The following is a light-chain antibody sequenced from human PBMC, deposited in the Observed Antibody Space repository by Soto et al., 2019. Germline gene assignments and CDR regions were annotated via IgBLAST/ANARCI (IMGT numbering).Light chain of an antibody. J-gene: IGKJ1*01. CDR1: QSVSSN. V-gene: IGKV3-15*01. Sequence: EIVMTQSPATLSVSPGERATLSCRASQSVSSNLAWYQQKPGQAPRLLIYGASTRATGIPARFSGSGSGTEFTLTISSLQSEDFAVYYCQQFGPSPTFGQGTTVEIK. CDR2: GAS. CDR3: QQFGPSPT.